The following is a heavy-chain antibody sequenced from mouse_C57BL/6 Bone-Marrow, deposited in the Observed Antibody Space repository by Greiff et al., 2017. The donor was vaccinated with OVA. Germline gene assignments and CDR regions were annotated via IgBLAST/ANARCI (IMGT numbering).Heavy chain of an antibody. CDR2: IYPRDGST. CDR3: ALYDYDGGYAMDY. J-gene: IGHJ4*01. D-gene: IGHD2-4*01. Sequence: VKLQESDAELVKPGASVKISCKVSGYTFTDHTIHWMKQRPEQGLEWIGYIYPRDGSTKYNEKFKGKATLTADKSSSTAYMQLNSLTSEDSAVYFCALYDYDGGYAMDYWGQGTSVTVSS. CDR1: GYTFTDHT. V-gene: IGHV1-78*01.